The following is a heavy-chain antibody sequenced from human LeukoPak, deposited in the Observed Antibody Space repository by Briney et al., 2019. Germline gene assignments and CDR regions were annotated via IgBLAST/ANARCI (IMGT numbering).Heavy chain of an antibody. CDR2: IYATDLT. Sequence: PSETLSLTCTVSGHFLRSFYWFWIRQSAGKGLEWIGRIYATDLTNYNPSLKSRVTLSVDMSKNELSLTLKSVTAAYTAVYKCARDLGSRTSPIDLWGQGALVTVSS. CDR3: ARDLGSRTSPIDL. D-gene: IGHD3-16*01. V-gene: IGHV4-4*07. CDR1: GHFLRSFY. J-gene: IGHJ5*02.